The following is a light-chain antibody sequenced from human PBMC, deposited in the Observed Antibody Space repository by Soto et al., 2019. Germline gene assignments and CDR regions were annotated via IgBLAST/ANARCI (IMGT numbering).Light chain of an antibody. Sequence: QSALAQPASVSLSPGQSITISCTGTSSDVGSYNLVSWYQQHPGKAPKLMIYEGSKRPSGVSNRFSGSKSGNTASLTISGLQAEDEADYYCCSYAGSSTFVFGTGTKVPS. CDR2: EGS. CDR3: CSYAGSSTFV. J-gene: IGLJ1*01. V-gene: IGLV2-23*01. CDR1: SSDVGSYNL.